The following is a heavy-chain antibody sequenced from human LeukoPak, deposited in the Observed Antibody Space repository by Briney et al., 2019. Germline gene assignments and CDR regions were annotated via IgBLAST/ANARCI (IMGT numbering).Heavy chain of an antibody. CDR1: GVNFDDYA. D-gene: IGHD6-13*01. CDR3: AKGYIIAGRQWYLDL. J-gene: IGHJ2*01. V-gene: IGHV3-9*01. Sequence: PGGSLRLSCAASGVNFDDYAMHWVRQSPGTGLEWVAGLNWDSRSMAYADSVRGRFTISRDNAKDSLYLQMNSLRAEDAAVYYCAKGYIIAGRQWYLDLWGRGTLVGVSS. CDR2: LNWDSRSM.